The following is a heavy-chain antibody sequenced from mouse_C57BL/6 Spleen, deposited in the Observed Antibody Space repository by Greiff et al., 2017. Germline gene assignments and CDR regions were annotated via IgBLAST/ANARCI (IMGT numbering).Heavy chain of an antibody. CDR3: ARGGTMITRYFDV. Sequence: EVMLVESGGGLVKPGGSLKLSCAASGFTFSSYAMSWVRQTPEKRLEWVATISDGGSYTSYPDNVQGRFTISRDNAKNNLYLQMSHLKSEDTAMYYCARGGTMITRYFDVWGTGTTVTVSS. V-gene: IGHV5-4*03. J-gene: IGHJ1*03. CDR1: GFTFSSYA. D-gene: IGHD2-4*01. CDR2: ISDGGSYT.